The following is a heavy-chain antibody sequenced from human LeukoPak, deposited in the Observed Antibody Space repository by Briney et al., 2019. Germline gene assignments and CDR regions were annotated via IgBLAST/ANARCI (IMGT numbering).Heavy chain of an antibody. CDR2: IYYSGST. CDR1: GGSISSYY. CDR3: AREVPAASGSFDY. Sequence: SETLSLTCTVSGGSISSYYWSWIRQPPGKGLEWIGYIYYSGSTNYNPSLKSRVTISVDTSKNQFSLKLSSVTAADTAVYYCAREVPAASGSFDYWGQGTLVTVPS. J-gene: IGHJ4*02. V-gene: IGHV4-59*01. D-gene: IGHD2-2*01.